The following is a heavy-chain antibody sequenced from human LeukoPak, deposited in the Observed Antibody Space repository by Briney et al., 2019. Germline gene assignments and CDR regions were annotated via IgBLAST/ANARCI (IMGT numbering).Heavy chain of an antibody. CDR2: INHSGST. J-gene: IGHJ4*02. CDR3: ARDFSTYSSSWDY. V-gene: IGHV4-34*01. Sequence: SETLSLTCAVYGGSFSGYYWSWIRQPPGKGLEWIGEINHSGSTNYNPSLKSRVTISVDTPKNQFSLKLSSVTAADTAVYYCARDFSTYSSSWDYWGQGTLVTVSS. D-gene: IGHD6-13*01. CDR1: GGSFSGYY.